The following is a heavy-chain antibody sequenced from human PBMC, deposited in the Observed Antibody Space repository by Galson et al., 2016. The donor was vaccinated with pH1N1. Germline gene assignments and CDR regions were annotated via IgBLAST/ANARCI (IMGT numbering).Heavy chain of an antibody. CDR1: GFTVSTNY. V-gene: IGHV3-53*01. D-gene: IGHD5-18*01. CDR3: VRGLRGYSFT. Sequence: SLRLSCAASGFTVSTNYMSWVRQAPGKGLEWVSLIYTGGSTYYADSVKGRFTISRDNSKNTLYLQMNSLRADDTAVYYRVRGLRGYSFTWGQGTLVTVSS. CDR2: IYTGGST. J-gene: IGHJ4*02.